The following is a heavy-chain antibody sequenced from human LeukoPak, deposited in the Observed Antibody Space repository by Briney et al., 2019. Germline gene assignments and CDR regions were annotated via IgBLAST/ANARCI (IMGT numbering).Heavy chain of an antibody. J-gene: IGHJ5*02. CDR2: ISSSGSGI. CDR3: ARYNWNPHWFDP. V-gene: IGHV3-48*03. CDR1: GFTFSTYE. Sequence: GGSLRLSCGASGFTFSTYEMNWVRQAPGKGLEWVSYISSSGSGIYYADSVKGRFTVSRDNAKNSLYLQMNSLRAEDTAVYYCARYNWNPHWFDPWGQGTLVTASS. D-gene: IGHD1-1*01.